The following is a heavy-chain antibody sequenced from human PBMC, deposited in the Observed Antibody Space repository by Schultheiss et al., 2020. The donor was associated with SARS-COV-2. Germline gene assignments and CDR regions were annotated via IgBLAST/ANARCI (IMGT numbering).Heavy chain of an antibody. Sequence: GGSLRLSCAASGFTFDDYAMHWVRQAPGKGLEWVSGISGSGGSTYYADSVKGRFTISRDNAKNSLYLQMNSLRAEDTAVYYCANRIVGDAGYWGQGTLVTVSS. CDR3: ANRIVGDAGY. D-gene: IGHD1-26*01. CDR1: GFTFDDYA. V-gene: IGHV3-23*01. J-gene: IGHJ4*02. CDR2: ISGSGGST.